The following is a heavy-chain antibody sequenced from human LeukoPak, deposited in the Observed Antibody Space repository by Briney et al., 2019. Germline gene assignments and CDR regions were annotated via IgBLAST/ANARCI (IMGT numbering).Heavy chain of an antibody. V-gene: IGHV3-21*01. CDR3: VRDFMGRDDY. CDR2: ISSSSVYI. J-gene: IGHJ4*02. Sequence: GRSLRLSCAASGFTFSLYAVHWVRHAPGKGLEWVSSISSSSVYIYYTDSVKGRFAISRDNAQNTLYLQLNSLRPEDTAVYYCVRDFMGRDDYWGQGTLVTVSS. D-gene: IGHD1-26*01. CDR1: GFTFSLYA.